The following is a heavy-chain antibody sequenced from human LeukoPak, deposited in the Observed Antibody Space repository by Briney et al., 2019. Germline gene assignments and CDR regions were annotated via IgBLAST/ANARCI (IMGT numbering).Heavy chain of an antibody. CDR3: ARHIGGGIEDMDV. CDR2: IYVTGT. Sequence: SETLSLTCTVSGGSIGTYYWSWVRQSPGTGLEWIGYIYVTGTRYNPFLQSRVTISVDRSRNQFFLKMTSVTAADTAVYYCARHIGGGIEDMDVWGRGTKVTVSS. CDR1: GGSIGTYY. V-gene: IGHV4-59*08. D-gene: IGHD3-16*02. J-gene: IGHJ6*03.